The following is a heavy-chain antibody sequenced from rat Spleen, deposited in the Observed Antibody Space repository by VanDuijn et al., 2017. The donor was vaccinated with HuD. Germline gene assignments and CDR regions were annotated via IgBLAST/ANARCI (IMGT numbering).Heavy chain of an antibody. Sequence: EVQLQESGPGLVKPSQSLSLTCSVTGYSITSGYRWNWIRKFPGNKLEWMGFINSAGTTNYNPSLKSRISINRDTSKNQFFLQMNSVTTEDTATYYCARFPYDGSYHFFDYWGQGVMVTVSS. CDR2: INSAGTT. CDR1: GYSITSGYR. V-gene: IGHV3-3*01. CDR3: ARFPYDGSYHFFDY. J-gene: IGHJ2*01. D-gene: IGHD1-12*03.